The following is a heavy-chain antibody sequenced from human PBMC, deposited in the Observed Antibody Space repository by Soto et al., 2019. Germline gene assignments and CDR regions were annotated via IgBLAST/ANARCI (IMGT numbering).Heavy chain of an antibody. D-gene: IGHD4-17*01. V-gene: IGHV3-23*01. CDR1: GFTFSSYA. CDR3: AKGGTTVGTLDVDF. Sequence: PGGSLRLSCVASGFTFSSYAMTWVRQAPGKGLEWVSGISGSGGSTYYADSVKGRFTISRDSSKNTLYLQMNSLRAEDTAVYYWAKGGTTVGTLDVDFCGQGTLVTVSS. CDR2: ISGSGGST. J-gene: IGHJ4*02.